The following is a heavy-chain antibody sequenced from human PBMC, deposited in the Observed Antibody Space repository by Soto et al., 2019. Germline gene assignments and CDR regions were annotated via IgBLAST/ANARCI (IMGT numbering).Heavy chain of an antibody. CDR3: ARGVGGSSWYKTNGDYCYGMDV. CDR1: GGSISSYY. V-gene: IGHV4-59*01. Sequence: PSETLSLTCTVSGGSISSYYWSWIRQPPGKGLEWIGYSYYSGSTNYNPSLKSRVTISVDTSKNQFSLKLSSVTAADTAVYYCARGVGGSSWYKTNGDYCYGMDVWGQGTTVTVSS. CDR2: SYYSGST. D-gene: IGHD6-13*01. J-gene: IGHJ6*02.